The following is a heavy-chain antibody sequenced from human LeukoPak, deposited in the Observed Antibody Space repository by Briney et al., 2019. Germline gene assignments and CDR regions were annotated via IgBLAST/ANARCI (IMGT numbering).Heavy chain of an antibody. CDR1: GGSISSYY. Sequence: SETLSLTCTVSGGSISSYYWSWIRQPPGKGLEWIGYIYYSGSTNYNPSLKSRVTISVDTSKNQFSLKLSSVTAADTAVYYCARQYDGSPLQAFDIWGQGTMVTVSS. CDR2: IYYSGST. J-gene: IGHJ3*02. V-gene: IGHV4-59*01. D-gene: IGHD3-22*01. CDR3: ARQYDGSPLQAFDI.